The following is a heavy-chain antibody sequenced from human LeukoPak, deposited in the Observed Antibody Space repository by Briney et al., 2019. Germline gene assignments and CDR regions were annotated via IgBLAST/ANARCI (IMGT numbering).Heavy chain of an antibody. Sequence: SQTLSLTCDVSGGSISSGGYAWSWIRQPPGKGLEWIGYIYHSGSTYYNPSLKSRVTISVDRSKNQFSLKLSSVTAADTAVYYCARGVVTAIVDYFDYWGQGTLVTVSS. J-gene: IGHJ4*02. D-gene: IGHD2-21*02. CDR1: GGSISSGGYA. CDR2: IYHSGST. CDR3: ARGVVTAIVDYFDY. V-gene: IGHV4-30-2*01.